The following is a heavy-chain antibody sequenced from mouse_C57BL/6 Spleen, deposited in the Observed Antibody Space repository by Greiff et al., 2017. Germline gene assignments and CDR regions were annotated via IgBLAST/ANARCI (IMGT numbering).Heavy chain of an antibody. CDR2: INPNNGGT. CDR3: ARSYYYGSSYYLYAMDY. CDR1: GYTFTDYN. J-gene: IGHJ4*01. V-gene: IGHV1-22*01. Sequence: EVQLQQSGPELVKPGASVKMSCKASGYTFTDYNMHWVKQSHGKSLEWIGYINPNNGGTSYNQKFKGKATLTVNKSSSTAYMELRSLTSEDSAVYYCARSYYYGSSYYLYAMDYWGQGTSVTVSS. D-gene: IGHD1-1*01.